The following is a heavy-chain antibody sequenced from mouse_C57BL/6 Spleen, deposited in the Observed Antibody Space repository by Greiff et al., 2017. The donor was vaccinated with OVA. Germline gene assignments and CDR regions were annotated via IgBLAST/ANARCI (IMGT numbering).Heavy chain of an antibody. D-gene: IGHD1-1*01. Sequence: EVQLVESGEGLVKPGGSLKLSCAASGFTFSSYAMSWVRQTPEKRLEWVAYISSGGDYIYYADTVKGRFTISRDNARNTLYLQMSSLKSEDTAMYYCTRDHYGSSSYAMDYWGQGTSVTVSS. CDR3: TRDHYGSSSYAMDY. J-gene: IGHJ4*01. V-gene: IGHV5-9-1*02. CDR2: ISSGGDYI. CDR1: GFTFSSYA.